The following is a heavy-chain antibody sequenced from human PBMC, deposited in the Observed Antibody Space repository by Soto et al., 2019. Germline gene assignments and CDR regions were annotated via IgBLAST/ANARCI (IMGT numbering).Heavy chain of an antibody. CDR3: AKGGLWGAYYFDY. CDR2: ISYDGTTK. Sequence: MQLVESGGGVVQPGRSLRLSCAAFGFTFNKYGMQWVRQAPGKGLEWVAVISYDGTTKYHADSVKGRFTISRDNAKNTLFLQMDSLRVEDTAVYYCAKGGLWGAYYFDYWGQGIPVTVSS. D-gene: IGHD3-16*01. CDR1: GFTFNKYG. V-gene: IGHV3-30*18. J-gene: IGHJ4*02.